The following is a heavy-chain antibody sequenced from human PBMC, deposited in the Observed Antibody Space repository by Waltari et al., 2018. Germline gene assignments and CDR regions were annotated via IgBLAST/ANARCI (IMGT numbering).Heavy chain of an antibody. J-gene: IGHJ4*02. Sequence: QVQLVQSGAEVKKPGSSVKVSCKASGDTFRRYAISWVRQAPGQGLEWMGGMIPRLGTTNYAQKFQGRVTMTADEPTSTAYVELSSLKSEDTAVYFCARSYYYDRRANYPSLGAFDSWGQGTLVTVSS. CDR3: ARSYYYDRRANYPSLGAFDS. D-gene: IGHD3-22*01. CDR2: MIPRLGTT. CDR1: GDTFRRYA. V-gene: IGHV1-69*12.